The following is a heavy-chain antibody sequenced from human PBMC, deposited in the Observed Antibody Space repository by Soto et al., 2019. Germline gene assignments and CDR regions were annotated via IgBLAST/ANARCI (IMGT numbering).Heavy chain of an antibody. Sequence: EVQLLESGGGLAQPGGSHRLSCAASGITFSQFGMNWVRQAPGKGLEWVSSISNSGGVTYYSTSVRGRFIVSRDNSKDTVFLQMSGLRVDDTAIYYCAKAVNTGEYYFDFWGRGTLVTVSS. D-gene: IGHD1-26*01. CDR1: GITFSQFG. CDR3: AKAVNTGEYYFDF. CDR2: ISNSGGVT. V-gene: IGHV3-23*01. J-gene: IGHJ4*02.